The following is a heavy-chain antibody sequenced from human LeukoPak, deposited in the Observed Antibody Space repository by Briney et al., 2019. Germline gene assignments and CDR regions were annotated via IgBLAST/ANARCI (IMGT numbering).Heavy chain of an antibody. V-gene: IGHV1-24*01. J-gene: IGHJ4*02. CDR1: GYTLTELS. D-gene: IGHD3-3*01. CDR2: FDPEDGET. CDR3: ATDRPRTSVGAVISQYYFES. Sequence: GASVKVSCEVSGYTLTELSMHWVRQAPGKGLEWMGGFDPEDGETIDAQKFQGRVTMTEDTITDTAYMELSSLSSEDTAVYYCATDRPRTSVGAVISQYYFESWGQGTLVTVSS.